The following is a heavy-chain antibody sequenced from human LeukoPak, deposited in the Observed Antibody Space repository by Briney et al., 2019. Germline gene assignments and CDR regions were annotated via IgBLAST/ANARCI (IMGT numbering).Heavy chain of an antibody. J-gene: IGHJ6*03. CDR2: INPSGGST. V-gene: IGHV1-46*01. D-gene: IGHD3-3*01. CDR1: GYTFTSYY. CDR3: ARDQVRFLEWLSHIVDYYYYMDV. Sequence: ASVKVSCKASGYTFTSYYMHWVRQAPGQGLEWMGIINPSGGSTSYAQKFQGRVTMTRDTSTSTVYMELSSLRSEDTAVYYCARDQVRFLEWLSHIVDYYYYMDVWGKGTTVTVSS.